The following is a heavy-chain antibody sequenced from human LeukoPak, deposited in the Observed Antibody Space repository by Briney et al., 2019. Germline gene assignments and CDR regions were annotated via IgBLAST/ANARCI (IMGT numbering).Heavy chain of an antibody. J-gene: IGHJ5*02. D-gene: IGHD3-22*01. Sequence: SETLSLTCTVSGGSISSYYWSWIQQPPGKGLEWIGYIYYSGSTNYNPSLKSRVTISVDTSKNQFSLKLSSVTAADTAVYYCARGYDSKVDPWGQGTLVTVSS. V-gene: IGHV4-59*01. CDR3: ARGYDSKVDP. CDR1: GGSISSYY. CDR2: IYYSGST.